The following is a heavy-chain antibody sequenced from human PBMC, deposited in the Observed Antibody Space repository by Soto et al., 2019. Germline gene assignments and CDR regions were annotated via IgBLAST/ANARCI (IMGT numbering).Heavy chain of an antibody. J-gene: IGHJ4*02. CDR2: IGPYGNSI. Sequence: SLSICCAASGFSFRDYFMSCLRQAPGKGLEWVSYIGPYGNSIYYADSVKGRFTISSDDATKSLHLHMNSLRTDDTAVYYCARDDNTYGVYWGQGTTVTVSS. CDR1: GFSFRDYF. CDR3: ARDDNTYGVY. V-gene: IGHV3-11*01. D-gene: IGHD1-1*01.